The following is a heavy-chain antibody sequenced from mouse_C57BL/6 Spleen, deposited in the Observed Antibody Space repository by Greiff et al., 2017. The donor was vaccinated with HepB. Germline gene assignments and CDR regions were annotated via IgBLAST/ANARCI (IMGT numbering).Heavy chain of an antibody. J-gene: IGHJ4*01. Sequence: VQLKESGPELVKPGASVKISCKASGYSFTDYNMNWVKQSNGKSLEWIGVINPNYGTTSYNQKFKGKATLTVDQSSSTAYMQLNSLTSEDSAVYYCARSHYMNLGYAMDYWGQGTSVTVSS. CDR3: ARSHYMNLGYAMDY. CDR1: GYSFTDYN. D-gene: IGHD2-12*01. V-gene: IGHV1-39*01. CDR2: INPNYGTT.